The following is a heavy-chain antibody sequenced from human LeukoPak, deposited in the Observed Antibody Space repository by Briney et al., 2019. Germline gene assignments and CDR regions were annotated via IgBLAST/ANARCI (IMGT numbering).Heavy chain of an antibody. V-gene: IGHV4-34*01. J-gene: IGHJ6*02. CDR1: GGSFSGYY. CDR2: INHSGST. Sequence: SETLSLTCAVYGGSFSGYYWSWIRQPPGKGLEWLGEINHSGSTNYNPSLKSRVTISVDTSKNQFSLKLCSVTAADTAVYYCARDPITVTDYYYGMDVWGQGTTVTVSS. D-gene: IGHD4-17*01. CDR3: ARDPITVTDYYYGMDV.